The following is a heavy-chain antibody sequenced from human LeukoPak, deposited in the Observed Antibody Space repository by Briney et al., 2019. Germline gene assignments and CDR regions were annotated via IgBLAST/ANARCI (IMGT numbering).Heavy chain of an antibody. J-gene: IGHJ4*02. Sequence: PGGSLRLSCAASGFTFSSYAMSWVRQAPGKGLEWVSAINGSGGSTYYADSVKGRFTISRDNSKNTLYLQMNSLRAEDTAVYYCAKKPSYSSSWYFDYWGQGTLVTVSS. CDR1: GFTFSSYA. D-gene: IGHD6-13*01. CDR3: AKKPSYSSSWYFDY. CDR2: INGSGGST. V-gene: IGHV3-23*01.